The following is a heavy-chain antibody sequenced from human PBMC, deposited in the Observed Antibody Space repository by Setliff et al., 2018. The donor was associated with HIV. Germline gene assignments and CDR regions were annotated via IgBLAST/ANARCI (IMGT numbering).Heavy chain of an antibody. CDR1: GGSVGGHY. J-gene: IGHJ6*02. V-gene: IGHV4-34*01. CDR2: ITPSGTT. Sequence: PSETLSLTCAVYGGSVGGHYWHWFRQPPGKGLEWIGKITPSGTTTYLPSLKIRVTTSLDTSKNQFSLKMTSVTAADTAVYYCARGHGWRYYDILTGYYNWANYYYYGMDVWGQGTTVTVSS. D-gene: IGHD3-9*01. CDR3: ARGHGWRYYDILTGYYNWANYYYYGMDV.